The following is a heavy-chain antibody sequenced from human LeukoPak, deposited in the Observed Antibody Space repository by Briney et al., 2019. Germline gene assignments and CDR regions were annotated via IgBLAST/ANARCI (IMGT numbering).Heavy chain of an antibody. CDR1: GYSISSGYY. Sequence: SETLSLTCTVSGYSISSGYYWGWIRQPPGKGLEWIGNIYHSGTTSYNPSLKNRVTISVDTSKNQFSLKLSSVTAADTAMYYCAKVGMRPTRPFFDYWGQGTLVTVSS. V-gene: IGHV4-38-2*02. J-gene: IGHJ4*02. D-gene: IGHD7-27*01. CDR3: AKVGMRPTRPFFDY. CDR2: IYHSGTT.